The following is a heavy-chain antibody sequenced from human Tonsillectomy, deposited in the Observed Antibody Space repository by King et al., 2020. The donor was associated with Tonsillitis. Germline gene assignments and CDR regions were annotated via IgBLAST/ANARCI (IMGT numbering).Heavy chain of an antibody. J-gene: IGHJ6*02. CDR3: ASGGYCSSTSCLRGDYYYHAMDV. Sequence: VQLVESGGGVVQPGRSLRLSCAASGFTFSSYAMYWVRQAPGKGLEWVAVISYDGSNKYYADSVKGRFTISRDNSKNTLYVQMNSLRDEDTAVYYCASGGYCSSTSCLRGDYYYHAMDVWGQGTTVTVSS. V-gene: IGHV3-30-3*01. CDR1: GFTFSSYA. D-gene: IGHD2-2*01. CDR2: ISYDGSNK.